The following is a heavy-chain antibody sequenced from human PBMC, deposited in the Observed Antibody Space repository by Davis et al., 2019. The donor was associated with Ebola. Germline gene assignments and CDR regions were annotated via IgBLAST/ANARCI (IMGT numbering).Heavy chain of an antibody. D-gene: IGHD4-17*01. Sequence: GESLKISCAASGFTFSSYAMSWVRQAPGKGLEWVSVISGSGGSTYYADSVKGRFTISRDNAKNSLYLQMNSLRVEDTAVYYCTRVIDGDYDGNWGQGTLVTVSS. CDR2: ISGSGGST. V-gene: IGHV3-23*01. J-gene: IGHJ4*02. CDR1: GFTFSSYA. CDR3: TRVIDGDYDGN.